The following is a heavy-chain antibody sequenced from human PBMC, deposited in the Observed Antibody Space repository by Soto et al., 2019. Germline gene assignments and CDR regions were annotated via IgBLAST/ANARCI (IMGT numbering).Heavy chain of an antibody. J-gene: IGHJ4*02. D-gene: IGHD3-3*02. CDR2: IYYSGST. V-gene: IGHV4-59*08. CDR1: GGSISSYY. Sequence: SETLSLTCTVSGGSISSYYWSWIRQPPGKGLEWIGYIYYSGSTNYNPSLKSRVTISVDTSKNQFSLKLSSVTAADTAVYYCARHGNIFGVVSTYYFDYWGQGTLVTVSS. CDR3: ARHGNIFGVVSTYYFDY.